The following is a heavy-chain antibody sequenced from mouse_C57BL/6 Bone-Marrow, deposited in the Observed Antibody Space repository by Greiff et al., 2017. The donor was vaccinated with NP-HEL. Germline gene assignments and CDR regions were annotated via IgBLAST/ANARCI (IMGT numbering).Heavy chain of an antibody. V-gene: IGHV7-3*01. CDR2: IRNKANGYTT. CDR3: ARYTTGRGFAY. D-gene: IGHD4-1*02. CDR1: GFTFTDYY. J-gene: IGHJ3*01. Sequence: EVKLVESGGGLVQPGGSLSLSCAASGFTFTDYYMSWVRQPPGKALEWLGFIRNKANGYTTEYSASVKGRFTISRDNSQSILYLQMNALRAEDSATYYCARYTTGRGFAYWGQGTLVTVSA.